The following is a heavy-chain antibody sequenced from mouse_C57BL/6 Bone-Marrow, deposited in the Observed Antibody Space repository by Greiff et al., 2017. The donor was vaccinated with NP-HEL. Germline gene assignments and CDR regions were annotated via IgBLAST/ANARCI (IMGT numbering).Heavy chain of an antibody. J-gene: IGHJ2*01. CDR2: ISSGGDYI. D-gene: IGHD1-1*01. Sequence: EVMLVESGEGLVKPGGSLKLSCAEKRLEWVAYISSGGDYIYYADTVKGRFTISRDNARNTLYLQMSSLKSEDTAMYYCTRGGYGSSYDFDYWGQGTTLTVSS. CDR3: TRGGYGSSYDFDY. V-gene: IGHV5-9-1*02.